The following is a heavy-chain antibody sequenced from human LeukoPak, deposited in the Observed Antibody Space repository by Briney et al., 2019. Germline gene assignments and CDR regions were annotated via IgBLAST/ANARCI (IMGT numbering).Heavy chain of an antibody. CDR2: ISPRGGGT. CDR1: GFTFSNYG. CDR3: ARGGVYSSGWYVDY. V-gene: IGHV3-21*01. J-gene: IGHJ4*02. D-gene: IGHD6-19*01. Sequence: GGSLRLSCAASGFTFSNYGMNWVRQAPGKGLEWLSGISPRGGGTYYADSVKGRFTISRDNAKNSLYLQMNSLRAEDTAVYYCARGGVYSSGWYVDYWGQGTLVTVSS.